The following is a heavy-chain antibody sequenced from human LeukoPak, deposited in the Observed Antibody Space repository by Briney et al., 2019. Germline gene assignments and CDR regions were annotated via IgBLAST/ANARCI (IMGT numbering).Heavy chain of an antibody. V-gene: IGHV3-7*01. CDR3: ARDSTLMVYRPFDY. Sequence: GWSLRLSCAASRFTFSSYWMSWVRQAPAKGLEGVAKIKQDGSEKYYVDSVKGRFTISRDNAKNSLYLQMNSLRAEDTGVYYCARDSTLMVYRPFDYWGQGTMVTVSS. J-gene: IGHJ4*02. CDR2: IKQDGSEK. CDR1: RFTFSSYW. D-gene: IGHD2-8*01.